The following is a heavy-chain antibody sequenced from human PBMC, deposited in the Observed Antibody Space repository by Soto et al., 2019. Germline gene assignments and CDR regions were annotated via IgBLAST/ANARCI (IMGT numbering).Heavy chain of an antibody. J-gene: IGHJ6*01. Sequence: QVQLVESGGAVVQPGRSLRLACETSGFIFSDYGMHWVRQAPGKELEWVAVIYYDGSNEHYSDSVRGRFTISRDNSKNILYLQMNSLRAEDTAIYYCARWWNDEEWVETMDVWGQGTTVTVSS. V-gene: IGHV3-33*01. CDR2: IYYDGSNE. CDR3: ARWWNDEEWVETMDV. CDR1: GFIFSDYG. D-gene: IGHD1-1*01.